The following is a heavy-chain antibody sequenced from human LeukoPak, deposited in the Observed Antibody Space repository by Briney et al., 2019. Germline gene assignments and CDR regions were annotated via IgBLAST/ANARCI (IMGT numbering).Heavy chain of an antibody. CDR1: GFTVSSNS. V-gene: IGHV3-53*01. D-gene: IGHD4/OR15-4a*01. Sequence: GGSLRLSCTVSGFTVSSNSMSWVRQAPGKGLEWVSFIFSSTHYSDSVKGRFTISRDNSKNTLYLQINSLRAEDTAVYYCARRAGAYSHPYDYWGQGTLVTVSS. CDR2: IFSST. CDR3: ARRAGAYSHPYDY. J-gene: IGHJ4*02.